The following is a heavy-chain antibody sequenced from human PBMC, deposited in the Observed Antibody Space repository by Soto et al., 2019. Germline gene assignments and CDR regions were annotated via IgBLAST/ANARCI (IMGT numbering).Heavy chain of an antibody. CDR2: SSATGAGT. D-gene: IGHD1-7*01. Sequence: PWWSLRLSCAASGFTFSSYGMTWFRQAPGKGLEWVSFSSATGAGTYYADSVKGRFTISRDNSKNTLYLQMTSLRADDTAVYYCAKDRRAGGNYGFYSDFWGQGALVTVSS. J-gene: IGHJ4*02. V-gene: IGHV3-23*01. CDR1: GFTFSSYG. CDR3: AKDRRAGGNYGFYSDF.